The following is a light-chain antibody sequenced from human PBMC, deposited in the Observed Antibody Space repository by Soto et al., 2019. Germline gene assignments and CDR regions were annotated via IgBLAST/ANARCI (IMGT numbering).Light chain of an antibody. Sequence: QSVLPQPHSASGTPGQRVTISCSGSSSNIGSNHVYWYQQFPGMAPTLLMYRSAQRPTVVPDRFSGSKSGTSASLAISGLRADYDADYYCSARDDILSGVVFVGGTKLTVL. J-gene: IGLJ2*01. CDR2: RSA. CDR3: SARDDILSGVV. V-gene: IGLV1-47*01. CDR1: SSNIGSNH.